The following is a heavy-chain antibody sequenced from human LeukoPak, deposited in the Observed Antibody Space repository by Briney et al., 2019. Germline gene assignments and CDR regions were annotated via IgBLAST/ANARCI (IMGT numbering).Heavy chain of an antibody. V-gene: IGHV1-69*05. CDR1: GGTFSSYA. Sequence: SVEVSCKASGGTFSSYAISWVRQAPGQGLEWMGGIIPIFGTANYAQKFQGRVTITTDESTSTAYMELSSLRSEDTAVYYCARLTLDYDYVWGSYRVYYFDYWGQGTLVTVSS. CDR2: IIPIFGTA. J-gene: IGHJ4*02. CDR3: ARLTLDYDYVWGSYRVYYFDY. D-gene: IGHD3-16*02.